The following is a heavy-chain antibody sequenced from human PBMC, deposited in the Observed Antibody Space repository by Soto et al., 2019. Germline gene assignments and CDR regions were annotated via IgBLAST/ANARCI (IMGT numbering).Heavy chain of an antibody. D-gene: IGHD6-19*01. CDR1: GGSISSYY. V-gene: IGHV4-59*01. CDR2: IYYSGST. J-gene: IGHJ3*02. Sequence: SETLSLTCTVSGGSISSYYWSWIRQPPGKGLEWIGYIYYSGSTNYNPSLKSRVTISVDTSKNQFSLKLSSVTAADTAVYYCARERSHSSGWSGDAFDIWGQGTMVTVSS. CDR3: ARERSHSSGWSGDAFDI.